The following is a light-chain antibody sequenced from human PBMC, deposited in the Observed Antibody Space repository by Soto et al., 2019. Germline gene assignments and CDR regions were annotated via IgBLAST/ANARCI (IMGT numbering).Light chain of an antibody. CDR3: QQHSNWPLT. Sequence: EIVLTQSPATLSLSPGERATLSCRASQSVSSYFAWYQQKPDQAPRLLIYDASNRATGIPARFSGSGSGTDFTLTISSLEPEDFAVYYCQQHSNWPLTFGQGT. CDR2: DAS. J-gene: IGKJ1*01. V-gene: IGKV3-11*01. CDR1: QSVSSY.